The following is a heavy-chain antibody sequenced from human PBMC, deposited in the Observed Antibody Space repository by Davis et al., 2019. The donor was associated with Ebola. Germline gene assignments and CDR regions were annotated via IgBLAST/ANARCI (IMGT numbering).Heavy chain of an antibody. D-gene: IGHD1-26*01. J-gene: IGHJ4*02. CDR2: ILPGDSDP. V-gene: IGHV5-51*01. CDR1: GYSFTSYW. Sequence: GESLKISCKGSGYSFTSYWIGWVRQPPGQGLEWMGAILPGDSDPRYSPSFQGQVTISADKPITTADLHWNSLKASDTAMYYCARQGAPYSAPANWGQGTLVTVSS. CDR3: ARQGAPYSAPAN.